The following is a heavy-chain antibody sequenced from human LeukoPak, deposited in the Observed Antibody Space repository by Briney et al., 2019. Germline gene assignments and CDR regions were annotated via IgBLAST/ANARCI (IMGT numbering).Heavy chain of an antibody. D-gene: IGHD6-13*01. Sequence: SETLSLTCTVSGGSISSSSYSWGWIRQPPGKGLEWIGSIYYSGSTYFNPSLKSRVTISVDTSKNQFSLKLNSVTAADTAVYYCARHVRKRGIAAAGSPGWFDPWGQGTLATVSS. CDR1: GGSISSSSYS. CDR2: IYYSGST. V-gene: IGHV4-39*01. CDR3: ARHVRKRGIAAAGSPGWFDP. J-gene: IGHJ5*02.